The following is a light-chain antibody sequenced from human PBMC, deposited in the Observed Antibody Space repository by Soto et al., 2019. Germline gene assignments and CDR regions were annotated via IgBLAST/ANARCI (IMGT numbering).Light chain of an antibody. CDR3: AAWDDSLSVYV. Sequence: QSALTQPPSASGTPGQRVTISCSGSSSNIGSNYVYWYQHLPGTAPKLLIYSNNQRPSGVPDRFSSSKSGTSASLAISALRSEDEADYYCAAWDDSLSVYVFGTGTKV. J-gene: IGLJ1*01. V-gene: IGLV1-47*02. CDR2: SNN. CDR1: SSNIGSNY.